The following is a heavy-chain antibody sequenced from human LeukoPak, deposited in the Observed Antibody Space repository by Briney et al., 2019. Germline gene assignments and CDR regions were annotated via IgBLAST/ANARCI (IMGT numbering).Heavy chain of an antibody. CDR3: AKGQSGSSWFDY. V-gene: IGHV3-23*01. CDR1: GFTFSSYA. Sequence: GGSLRLSCAAAGFTFSSYAMSSVRQAPGEGLEWVSAISGSGGSTYYADSVKGRFTISRDNSKNTLYLQMNSLRAEDTAVYYCAKGQSGSSWFDYWGQGTLVTVSS. J-gene: IGHJ4*02. CDR2: ISGSGGST. D-gene: IGHD6-13*01.